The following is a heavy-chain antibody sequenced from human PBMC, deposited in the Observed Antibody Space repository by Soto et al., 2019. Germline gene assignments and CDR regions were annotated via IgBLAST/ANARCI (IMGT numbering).Heavy chain of an antibody. CDR1: GFTFSSYA. D-gene: IGHD5-18*01. J-gene: IGHJ1*01. CDR3: AKGREYSYGYFDAYFQH. CDR2: ISGSGGST. V-gene: IGHV3-23*01. Sequence: GGSLRLSCAASGFTFSSYAMSWVRQAPGKGLEWVSAISGSGGSTYYADSVKGRFTISRDNSKNTLYLQMNSLRAEDTAVYYCAKGREYSYGYFDAYFQHWGQGTLVTVSS.